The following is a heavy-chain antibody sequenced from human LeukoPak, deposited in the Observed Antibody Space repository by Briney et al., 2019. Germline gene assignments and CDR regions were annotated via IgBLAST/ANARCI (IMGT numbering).Heavy chain of an antibody. J-gene: IGHJ5*02. CDR1: GYTFTSYG. D-gene: IGHD1-20*01. CDR2: ISAYNGNT. CDR3: ARARNWNDDAPFDP. Sequence: ASVKVSCKASGYTFTSYGISWVRQAPGQGLEWTGWISAYNGNTNYGQKLQGGVTMTTDTSTSTAYMGLRSLRSDDTAVYYCARARNWNDDAPFDPWGQGTLVTVSS. V-gene: IGHV1-18*01.